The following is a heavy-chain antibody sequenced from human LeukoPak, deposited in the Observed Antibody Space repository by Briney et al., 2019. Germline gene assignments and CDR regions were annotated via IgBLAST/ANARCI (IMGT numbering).Heavy chain of an antibody. CDR2: ISSSRSYI. CDR3: ASVSSS. CDR1: GFTFSRYS. J-gene: IGHJ5*02. V-gene: IGHV3-21*01. Sequence: GGSLRLSWAVAGFTFSRYSMNWVRQAPGKGLEWVSSISSSRSYIYYADAFTGQFNSSRNNAKTSLSLQMNSLRAEATAVYYCASVSSSWSQGPLVTVSS.